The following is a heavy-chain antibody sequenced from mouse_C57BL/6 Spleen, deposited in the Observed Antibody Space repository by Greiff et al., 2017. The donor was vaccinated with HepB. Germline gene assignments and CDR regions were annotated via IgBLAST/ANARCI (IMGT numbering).Heavy chain of an antibody. Sequence: DVMLVESGGGLVKPGGSLKLSCAASGFTFSSYAMSWVRQTPEKRLEWVATISDGGSYTYYPDNVKGRFTISRDNAKNNLYLPMRHLKSEDTSMYYCAREGIYYGNLDYWGQGTTLTVSS. CDR3: AREGIYYGNLDY. J-gene: IGHJ2*01. CDR2: ISDGGSYT. V-gene: IGHV5-4*01. D-gene: IGHD2-1*01. CDR1: GFTFSSYA.